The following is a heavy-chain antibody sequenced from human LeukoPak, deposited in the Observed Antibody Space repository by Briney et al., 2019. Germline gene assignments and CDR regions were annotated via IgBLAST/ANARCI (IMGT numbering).Heavy chain of an antibody. V-gene: IGHV4-39*01. J-gene: IGHJ5*02. CDR1: GGSISSSSYY. CDR3: ARLTYYDPAGFDP. Sequence: SETLSLTCTVSGGSISSSSYYWGWIRQPPGKGLESIGSIYYSGSTYYNPSLKSRVTISVDTSKNQFSLKLSSVTAADTAVYYCARLTYYDPAGFDPWGQGTLVTVSS. D-gene: IGHD3-3*01. CDR2: IYYSGST.